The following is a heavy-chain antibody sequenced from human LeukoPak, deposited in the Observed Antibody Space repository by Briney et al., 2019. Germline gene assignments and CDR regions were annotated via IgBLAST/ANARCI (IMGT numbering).Heavy chain of an antibody. Sequence: GGSLRLSCAASGFTFSSYAMSWVRQAPGKGLEWVSAISGSGGSTYYADSEKGRFTISRDNSKNTLYLQMNSLRAEDTAVYYCAKDLNDNKHFDYWGQGTLATVSS. V-gene: IGHV3-23*01. CDR3: AKDLNDNKHFDY. J-gene: IGHJ4*02. CDR2: ISGSGGST. D-gene: IGHD3-9*01. CDR1: GFTFSSYA.